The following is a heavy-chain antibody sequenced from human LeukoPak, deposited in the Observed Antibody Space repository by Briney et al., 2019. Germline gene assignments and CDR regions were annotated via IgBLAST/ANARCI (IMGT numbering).Heavy chain of an antibody. D-gene: IGHD2-21*01. CDR1: GGSIASGGNF. CDR3: ARYYCAGSNCPGVDC. V-gene: IGHV4-31*03. J-gene: IGHJ4*02. CDR2: ISHSGSP. Sequence: SETLSLTCTVSGGSIASGGNFWPWIRQHPGEGLEWIVYISHSGSPYYNPSLKSRVIISLDTSKNQFSLQLTSVTAADTAVYYCARYYCAGSNCPGVDCGGRGTLVTVSS.